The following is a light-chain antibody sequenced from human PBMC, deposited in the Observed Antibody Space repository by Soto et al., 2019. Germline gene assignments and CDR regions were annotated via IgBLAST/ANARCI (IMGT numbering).Light chain of an antibody. J-gene: IGKJ2*01. CDR1: QAISGSY. Sequence: ENVLTQSPGTLSLSPGDRATLSCRTSQAISGSYFAWYQQKPGQAPRLLIYGAFARATGIPDRFTGSKSGADFTLTISRLQPEDFAVYYCQQYGIAPPLTLGQGTKIEIK. V-gene: IGKV3-20*01. CDR3: QQYGIAPPLT. CDR2: GAF.